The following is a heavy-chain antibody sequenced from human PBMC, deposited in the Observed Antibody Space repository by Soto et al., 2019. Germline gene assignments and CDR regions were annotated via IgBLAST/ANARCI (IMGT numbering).Heavy chain of an antibody. J-gene: IGHJ6*02. CDR1: GFTFSSYG. CDR2: ISYDGSNK. D-gene: IGHD6-19*01. CDR3: AKMLHSSAWGGYYYYGMDV. V-gene: IGHV3-30*18. Sequence: LRLSCAASGFTFSSYGMHWVRQAPGKGLEWVAVISYDGSNKYYADSVKGRFTISRDNSKNTLYLQMNSLRAEDTAVYYCAKMLHSSAWGGYYYYGMDVWGQGTTVTVSS.